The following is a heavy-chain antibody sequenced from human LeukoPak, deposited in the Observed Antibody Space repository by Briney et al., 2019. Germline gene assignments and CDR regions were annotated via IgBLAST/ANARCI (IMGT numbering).Heavy chain of an antibody. CDR1: GFTFDDYA. V-gene: IGHV3-9*01. CDR3: AKDRLSMVRGGFDY. J-gene: IGHJ4*02. D-gene: IGHD3-10*01. CDR2: ISWNSGSI. Sequence: QTGGSLRLSCAASGFTFDDYAMHWVRQAPGKGLEWVSGISWNSGSIGYADSVKGRFTISRDNAKNSLYLQMNSLRAEDTALYYCAKDRLSMVRGGFDYWGQGTLVTVSS.